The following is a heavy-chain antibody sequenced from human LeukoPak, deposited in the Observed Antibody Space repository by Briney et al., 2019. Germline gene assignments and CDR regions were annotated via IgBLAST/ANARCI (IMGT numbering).Heavy chain of an antibody. Sequence: GGSLRLSCTASGFTFSSYAMHWVRRAPGKGLEWVAVIWYDGSNKYYPDSVKGRFTISRDNSKNTLYLQMNSLRAEDTAIYYCAKDAAGPEYWGQGTLVTVSS. CDR3: AKDAAGPEY. CDR2: IWYDGSNK. J-gene: IGHJ4*02. D-gene: IGHD6-13*01. V-gene: IGHV3-33*06. CDR1: GFTFSSYA.